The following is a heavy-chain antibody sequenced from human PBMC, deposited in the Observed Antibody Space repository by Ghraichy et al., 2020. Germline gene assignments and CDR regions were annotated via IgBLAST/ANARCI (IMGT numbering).Heavy chain of an antibody. V-gene: IGHV4-34*01. D-gene: IGHD6-13*01. CDR3: ARWAGGGIAAAGTSRKRWFDP. CDR1: GGSFSGYY. J-gene: IGHJ5*02. Sequence: SETLSLTCAVYGGSFSGYYWSWIRQPPGKGLEWIGEINHSGSTNYNPSLKSRVTISVDTSKNQFSLKLSSVTAADTAVYYCARWAGGGIAAAGTSRKRWFDPWGQGTLVTVSS. CDR2: INHSGST.